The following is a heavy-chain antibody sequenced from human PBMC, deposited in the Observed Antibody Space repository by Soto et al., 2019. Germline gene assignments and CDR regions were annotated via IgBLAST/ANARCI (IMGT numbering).Heavy chain of an antibody. CDR2: IYYSGST. D-gene: IGHD5-12*01. CDR3: AGASTWHRGAFDI. J-gene: IGHJ3*02. CDR1: GGSISSGGYS. V-gene: IGHV4-31*03. Sequence: QVQLQESGPGLVKPSQTLSLTCTVSGGSISSGGYSWTWIRQHPGKGLEWIGYIYYSGSTYYKPSLKTRVTISVDTSKPQLSLTLSSVTAADTAVYYCAGASTWHRGAFDIWGQGTTVTVSP.